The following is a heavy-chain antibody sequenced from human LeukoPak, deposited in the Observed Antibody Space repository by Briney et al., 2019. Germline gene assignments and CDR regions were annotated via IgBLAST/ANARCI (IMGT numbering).Heavy chain of an antibody. D-gene: IGHD3-10*01. J-gene: IGHJ4*02. CDR1: GFIFNHYA. V-gene: IGHV3-23*01. Sequence: GGSLRLSCAASGFIFNHYAMSWVRQAPGKGLEWVSGISPSHGSTYYADSVRGRFSISRDNSKNTLYLHMNNLRVGDSALYYCAKEKTVRGVIPLHLDYWGQGSLVTVSS. CDR2: ISPSHGST. CDR3: AKEKTVRGVIPLHLDY.